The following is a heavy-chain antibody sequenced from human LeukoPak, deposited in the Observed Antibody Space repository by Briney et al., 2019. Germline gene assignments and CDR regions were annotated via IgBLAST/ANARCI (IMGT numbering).Heavy chain of an antibody. CDR3: ARDLRGPTGYDSSARDTFDY. Sequence: GGSLRLSCAVSGFTFSNFAMHWVRQAPGKGLEWVGVSFYDGTTQYYSDSVKGRFTLSRDNSKNTLYLQKSSLRGEDTAVYYCARDLRGPTGYDSSARDTFDYWGQGTLVTVSS. D-gene: IGHD3-22*01. CDR1: GFTFSNFA. V-gene: IGHV3-30*04. CDR2: SFYDGTTQ. J-gene: IGHJ4*02.